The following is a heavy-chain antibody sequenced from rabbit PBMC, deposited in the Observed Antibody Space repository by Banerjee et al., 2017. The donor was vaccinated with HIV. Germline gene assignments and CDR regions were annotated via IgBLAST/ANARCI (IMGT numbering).Heavy chain of an antibody. CDR1: GIDFSSNA. V-gene: IGHV1S45*01. J-gene: IGHJ4*01. D-gene: IGHD4-1*01. CDR3: ARDLAGVIGWNFNL. CDR2: IYTGNT. Sequence: QQQLEESGGGLVKPGETLTLTCKASGIDFSSNAMCWVRQAPGKRPEWIACIYTGNTVYASWAKGPFTISKTSSTTVTLQMTSLTAADTATYFCARDLAGVIGWNFNLWGPGTLVTVS.